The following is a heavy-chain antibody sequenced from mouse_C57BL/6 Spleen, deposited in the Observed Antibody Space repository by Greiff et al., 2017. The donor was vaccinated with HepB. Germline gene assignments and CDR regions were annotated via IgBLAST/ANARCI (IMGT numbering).Heavy chain of an antibody. CDR2: INYDGSST. D-gene: IGHD2-2*01. CDR1: GFTFSDYY. Sequence: EVMLVESEGGLVQPGSSMKLSCTASGFTFSDYYMAWVRQVPEKGLEWVANINYDGSSTYYLDSLKSRFIISRDNAKNILYLQMSSLKSEDTATYYCAREIYYGYDDGYYFDYWGQGTTLTVSS. J-gene: IGHJ2*01. CDR3: AREIYYGYDDGYYFDY. V-gene: IGHV5-16*01.